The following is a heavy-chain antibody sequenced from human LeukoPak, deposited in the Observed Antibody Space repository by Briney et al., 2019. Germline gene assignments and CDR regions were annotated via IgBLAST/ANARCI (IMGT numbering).Heavy chain of an antibody. CDR2: ISGSGGST. J-gene: IGHJ4*02. CDR1: GFTFSSYA. Sequence: GGSLRLSCAASGFTFSSYAMSWVRQAPGKGLEWVSAISGSGGSTYYADSVKGRFTISRDNSKDTLYLQMNSLRAEDTAAYYCATIEGSGPGYWGQGTLVTVSS. CDR3: ATIEGSGPGY. V-gene: IGHV3-23*01. D-gene: IGHD7-27*01.